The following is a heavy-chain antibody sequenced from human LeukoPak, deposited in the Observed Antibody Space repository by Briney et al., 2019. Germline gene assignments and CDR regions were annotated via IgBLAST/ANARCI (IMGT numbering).Heavy chain of an antibody. D-gene: IGHD6-13*01. V-gene: IGHV3-30*04. CDR2: ISYDGRNK. CDR1: GFTFSGSA. J-gene: IGHJ4*02. CDR3: AKGDSSSWQLDY. Sequence: PGGSLRLSCAASGFTFSGSAVHWVRQAPGKGLEWVAVISYDGRNKNYADSVKGRFTISRDNSKNTLYLQMNSLRVEDTAVYYCAKGDSSSWQLDYWGQGTLVTVSS.